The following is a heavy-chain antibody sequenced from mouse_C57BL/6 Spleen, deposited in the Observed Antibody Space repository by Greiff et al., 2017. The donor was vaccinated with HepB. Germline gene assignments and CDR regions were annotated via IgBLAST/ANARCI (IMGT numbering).Heavy chain of an antibody. CDR1: GFTFSSYA. Sequence: EVHLVESGEGLVKPGGSLKLSCAASGFTFSSYAMSWVRQTPEKRLEWVAYISSGGDYIYYADTVKGRFTISRDNARNTLYLQMSSLKSEDTAMYYCTRDTFGSSPYWYFDVWGTGTTVTVSS. CDR3: TRDTFGSSPYWYFDV. V-gene: IGHV5-9-1*02. CDR2: ISSGGDYI. D-gene: IGHD1-1*01. J-gene: IGHJ1*03.